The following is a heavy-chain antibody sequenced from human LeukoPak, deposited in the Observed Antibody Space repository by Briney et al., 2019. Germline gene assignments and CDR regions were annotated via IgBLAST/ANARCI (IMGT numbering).Heavy chain of an antibody. CDR3: ARDQHLWWLQLDPGSDY. CDR1: GYTFTNYA. V-gene: IGHV7-4-1*02. Sequence: GASVKVSCKASGYTFTNYAMNWVRQAPGQGLEWMGWINPKTGNPTYAQGFTGRFVFSLDTSVSTACLQISSLKAEDTAVYYCARDQHLWWLQLDPGSDYWGQGTLVTVSS. CDR2: INPKTGNP. D-gene: IGHD5-24*01. J-gene: IGHJ4*02.